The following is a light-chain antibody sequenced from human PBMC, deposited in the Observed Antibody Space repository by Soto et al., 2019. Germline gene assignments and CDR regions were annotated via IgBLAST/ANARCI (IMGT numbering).Light chain of an antibody. CDR3: KSYAGSNTYV. CDR2: EVV. Sequence: QSVLTQPPSASGSPGQSVTIACTGCKSDIGIYDFVSWYQHHPGKAPRLIIYEVVQRPSGVPDRFSGSKSGNTASLTVSGLQAADEADYFCKSYAGSNTYVFGTGTKLTVL. V-gene: IGLV2-8*01. CDR1: KSDIGIYDF. J-gene: IGLJ1*01.